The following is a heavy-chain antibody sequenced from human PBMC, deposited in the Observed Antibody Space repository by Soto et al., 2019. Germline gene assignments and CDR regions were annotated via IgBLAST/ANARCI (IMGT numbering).Heavy chain of an antibody. Sequence: PSETLSLTCAVYGGSFSGYYWSWIRQPPGKGLEWIGEINHSGSTNFNPSLKSRVTISVDTSKNQFSLKLSSVTAADTAVYYCARALGLREYYYDSSGRAFDYWGQGTLVTVSS. CDR1: GGSFSGYY. CDR3: ARALGLREYYYDSSGRAFDY. J-gene: IGHJ4*02. CDR2: INHSGST. D-gene: IGHD3-22*01. V-gene: IGHV4-34*01.